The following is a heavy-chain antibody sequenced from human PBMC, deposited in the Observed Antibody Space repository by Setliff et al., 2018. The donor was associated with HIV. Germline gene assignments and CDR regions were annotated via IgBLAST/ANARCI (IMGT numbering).Heavy chain of an antibody. J-gene: IGHJ4*02. Sequence: RASVKVSCKASGYSFTDYYIHWVRQAPGQGLEWVGRISPNSGGTNYAVKFQGRVTMTRDTSITTVYMEVSRLTFDDTAFYYCAKVGDYSGFGEFAALDSWGQGTLVTVSS. CDR2: ISPNSGGT. D-gene: IGHD3-10*01. V-gene: IGHV1-2*06. CDR3: AKVGDYSGFGEFAALDS. CDR1: GYSFTDYY.